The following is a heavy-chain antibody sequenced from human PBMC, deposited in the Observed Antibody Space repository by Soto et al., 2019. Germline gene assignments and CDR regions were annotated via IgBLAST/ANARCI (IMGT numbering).Heavy chain of an antibody. D-gene: IGHD6-19*01. J-gene: IGHJ4*02. CDR3: AKDFYSSGWIVDY. V-gene: IGHV3-9*01. CDR1: GFTFDDYA. CDR2: ISWNSGSI. Sequence: LRLSCAASGFTFDDYAMHWVRQAPGKGLEWVSGISWNSGSIGYADSVKGRFTISRDNAKNSLYLQMNSLRAEDTALYYCAKDFYSSGWIVDYWGQGTLVTVSS.